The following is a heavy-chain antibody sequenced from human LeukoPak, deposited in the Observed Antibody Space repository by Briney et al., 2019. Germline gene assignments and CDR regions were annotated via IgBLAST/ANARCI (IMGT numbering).Heavy chain of an antibody. CDR2: IFDGDTS. V-gene: IGHV3-53*01. CDR3: ARGDNNTLAFDI. D-gene: IGHD2-2*02. J-gene: IGHJ3*02. CDR1: GISVSSKY. Sequence: GGSLRLSCAASGISVSSKYMSWVRQAPGKGLDWVSVIFDGDTSYFYAAVKGRFTISRDTSKNTLYLQMNSLTAEDTAVYYCARGDNNTLAFDIWGEGTMVT.